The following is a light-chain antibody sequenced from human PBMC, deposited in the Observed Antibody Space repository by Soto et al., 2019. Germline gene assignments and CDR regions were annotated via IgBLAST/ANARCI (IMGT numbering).Light chain of an antibody. CDR2: ANN. J-gene: IGLJ2*01. V-gene: IGLV1-40*01. CDR3: QSYDSSLRASV. CDR1: SSNIGAGYD. Sequence: QLVLTQPPSVSGAPGQRVTISCTGSSSNIGAGYDVHWYQQFPGTAPTLLMYANNNRPSGVPDRFSGSKSGTSASLAITGLQTDDEADYYCQSYDSSLRASVFGGGTKLTVL.